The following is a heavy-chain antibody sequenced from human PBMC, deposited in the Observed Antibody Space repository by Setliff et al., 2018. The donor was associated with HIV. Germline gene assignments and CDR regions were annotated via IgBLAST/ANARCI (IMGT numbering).Heavy chain of an antibody. J-gene: IGHJ6*02. Sequence: PGGSLRLSCAASGFAFDNCCMTWVRQAPGKGLEWVSGIGGSTGTTYYADSVKGRFTISTDNSKNTLYLQMNSLRAEDTAVYYCAKPLTQWGVSPYHYAVDVWGQGTTVTVSS. D-gene: IGHD1-26*01. CDR1: GFAFDNCC. V-gene: IGHV3-23*01. CDR3: AKPLTQWGVSPYHYAVDV. CDR2: IGGSTGTT.